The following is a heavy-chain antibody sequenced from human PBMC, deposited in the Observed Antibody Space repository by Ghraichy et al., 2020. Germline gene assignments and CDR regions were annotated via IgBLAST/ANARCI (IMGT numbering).Heavy chain of an antibody. CDR3: ARDRRLAARPSNWFDP. D-gene: IGHD6-6*01. CDR1: GGSIGGYF. CDR2: VSDSGTT. V-gene: IGHV4-59*01. J-gene: IGHJ5*02. Sequence: SETLSLTCTVSGGSIGGYFWSWIRQSPGKRLEWIGYVSDSGTTNYNPSLKSRVTMSIDTANNQFSLNLTSVTAADTAVYYCARDRRLAARPSNWFDPWGRGTLVTVSS.